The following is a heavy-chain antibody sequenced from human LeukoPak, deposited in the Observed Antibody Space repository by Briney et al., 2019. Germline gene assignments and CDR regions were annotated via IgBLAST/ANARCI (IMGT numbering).Heavy chain of an antibody. D-gene: IGHD3-22*01. CDR3: ARASYYYDSSGRQNDAFDI. CDR1: EYSFTSYW. J-gene: IGHJ3*02. Sequence: GESLKISCKGSEYSFTSYWIGWVRQMPGKGLEWMGIIYPGDSDTRYSPSFQGQVTISADKSISTAYLQWSSLKASDTAMYYCARASYYYDSSGRQNDAFDIWGQGTMVTVSS. CDR2: IYPGDSDT. V-gene: IGHV5-51*01.